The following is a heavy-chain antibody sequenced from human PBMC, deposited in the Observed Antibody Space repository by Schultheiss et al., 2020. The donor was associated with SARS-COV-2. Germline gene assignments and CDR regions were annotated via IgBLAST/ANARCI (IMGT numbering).Heavy chain of an antibody. V-gene: IGHV1-2*02. CDR2: INPNSGGT. Sequence: ASVKVSCKASGYTFTGYYMHWVRQAPGQGLEWMGWINPNSGGTNYAQKFQGRVTMTTDTSTSTAYMQLSSLRSEDTAVYYCAIAIVVVPAANYGMDVWGQGTTVTVSS. D-gene: IGHD2-2*01. J-gene: IGHJ6*02. CDR3: AIAIVVVPAANYGMDV. CDR1: GYTFTGYY.